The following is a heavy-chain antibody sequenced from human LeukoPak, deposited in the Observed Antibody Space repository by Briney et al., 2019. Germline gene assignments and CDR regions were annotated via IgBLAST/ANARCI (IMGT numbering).Heavy chain of an antibody. CDR2: SYYSGST. J-gene: IGHJ6*03. CDR1: GCTISSSSYY. V-gene: IGHV4-39*01. CDR3: ARQSRSGYSYYYYYMDV. Sequence: SETLSLTCTVSGCTISSSSYYWGWIRQPPGKGLEWFGSSYYSGSTYYNPSLKSRVTISVDTSKNQFSLKLSSVTAADTAVYYCARQSRSGYSYYYYYMDVWGKGTTVTVSS.